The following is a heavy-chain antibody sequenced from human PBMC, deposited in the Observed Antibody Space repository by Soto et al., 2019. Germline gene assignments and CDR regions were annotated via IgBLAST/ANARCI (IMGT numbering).Heavy chain of an antibody. CDR1: GGSISSFY. CDR2: FYDRGST. J-gene: IGHJ4*02. Sequence: QVQLQESGPGLVKPSETLSLTCTVSGGSISSFYWSWIRQPPGKGLEWIGYFYDRGSTNYNPSLKSRVTISVDTSKNQCSLRLSSVTAADTAVYYCARERRDGQKCYFDYWGQGTLVTVSS. V-gene: IGHV4-59*01. CDR3: ARERRDGQKCYFDY.